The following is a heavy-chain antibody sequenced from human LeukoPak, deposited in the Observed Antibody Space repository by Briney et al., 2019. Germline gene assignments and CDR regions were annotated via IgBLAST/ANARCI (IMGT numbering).Heavy chain of an antibody. Sequence: PGGSLRLSCAASGFTFSSYEMNWVRQAPGKGREWVSYISSSGSTIHYADSVKGRFTISRDSAKNSLYLQMNSLRDEDTAVYYCARGRTYGLGGDYWGQGTLVTVSS. CDR3: ARGRTYGLGGDY. V-gene: IGHV3-48*03. CDR1: GFTFSSYE. D-gene: IGHD3-10*01. CDR2: ISSSGSTI. J-gene: IGHJ4*02.